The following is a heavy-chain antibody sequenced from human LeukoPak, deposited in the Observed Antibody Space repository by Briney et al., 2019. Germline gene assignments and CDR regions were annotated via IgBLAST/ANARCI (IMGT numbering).Heavy chain of an antibody. CDR1: GGTFSSYA. J-gene: IGHJ6*03. CDR2: IIPIFDTT. V-gene: IGHV1-69*06. CDR3: ARAIRGSKIASRYYFYYMDI. Sequence: SVKVSCKASGGTFSSYAINWVRQAPGQGLEWMGGIIPIFDTTNYAQNFQGRVTITADKSTNTAYMELSSLRSEDTAVYYCARAIRGSKIASRYYFYYMDIWGKGTAVTVSS. D-gene: IGHD3-10*01.